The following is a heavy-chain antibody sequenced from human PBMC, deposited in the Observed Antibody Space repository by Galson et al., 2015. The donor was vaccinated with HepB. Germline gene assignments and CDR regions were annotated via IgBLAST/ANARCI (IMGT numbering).Heavy chain of an antibody. J-gene: IGHJ4*02. Sequence: SVKVSCKAFGNIFTGYYMHWVRQAPGQGLEWMGWINCNSGGTYYAQKFQDRVTMTKDTSISTAYMELSRLTSDDTAIYYCTRENWYYDHWGQGTLVTVSS. V-gene: IGHV1-2*02. CDR3: TRENWYYDH. D-gene: IGHD1-1*01. CDR2: INCNSGGT. CDR1: GNIFTGYY.